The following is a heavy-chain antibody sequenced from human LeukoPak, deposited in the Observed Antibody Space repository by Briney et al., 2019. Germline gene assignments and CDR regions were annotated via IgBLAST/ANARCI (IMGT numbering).Heavy chain of an antibody. CDR1: GFTFNNYW. CDR2: INPYGSGK. V-gene: IGHV3-7*01. Sequence: GGSLRLSCAASGFTFNNYWMTWVRQAPGKGPEWVANINPYGSGKDYVDSVKGRFTISRENAKSSLYLQINSLRAEDTAVYYCARHENWNFPYWGQGTLVTVSS. D-gene: IGHD1-7*01. J-gene: IGHJ4*02. CDR3: ARHENWNFPY.